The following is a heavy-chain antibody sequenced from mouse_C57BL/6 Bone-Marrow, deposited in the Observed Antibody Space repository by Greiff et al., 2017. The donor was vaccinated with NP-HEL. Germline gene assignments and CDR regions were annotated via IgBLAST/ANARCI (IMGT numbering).Heavy chain of an antibody. J-gene: IGHJ1*03. CDR3: ARGDGNSPPCGFDV. CDR2: ISYDGSN. V-gene: IGHV3-6*01. Sequence: EVKLQESGPGLVKPSQSLSLTCSVTGYSITSGYYWNWIRQFPGNKLEWMGYISYDGSNNYNPSLKNRISITRDTSKNQFFLKLNSVTTEDTATYYCARGDGNSPPCGFDVWGTGTTVTVSS. D-gene: IGHD2-1*01. CDR1: GYSITSGYY.